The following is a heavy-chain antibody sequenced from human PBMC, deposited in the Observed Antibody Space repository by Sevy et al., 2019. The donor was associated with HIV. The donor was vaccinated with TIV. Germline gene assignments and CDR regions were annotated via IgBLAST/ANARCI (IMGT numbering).Heavy chain of an antibody. CDR2: IKQDGSEK. V-gene: IGHV3-7*03. D-gene: IGHD5-12*01. CDR3: VRDSWLRPSNSPYYFDF. CDR1: GFTFTNYA. Sequence: GGSLRLSCAASGFTFTNYAMNWVRQAPGQGLQWVANIKQDGSEKYYVDSVKGRFTISRDNAKKSLYLQMDSLRAEDTAVYYCVRDSWLRPSNSPYYFDFWGQGTLVTVSS. J-gene: IGHJ4*02.